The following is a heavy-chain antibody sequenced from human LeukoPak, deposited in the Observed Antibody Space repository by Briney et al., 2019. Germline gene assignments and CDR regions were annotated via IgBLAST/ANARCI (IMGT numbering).Heavy chain of an antibody. D-gene: IGHD5-18*01. Sequence: GGSLRLSCSASGFTFSSYAMHWVRQAPGKGLVYVSAISSNGGSTYYADSVKGRFTISRDNTKNTLYLQMSSLRAEDTAVYYCVKPGYSYGYYFDYWGQGTLVTVSS. CDR2: ISSNGGST. CDR3: VKPGYSYGYYFDY. CDR1: GFTFSSYA. V-gene: IGHV3-64D*06. J-gene: IGHJ4*02.